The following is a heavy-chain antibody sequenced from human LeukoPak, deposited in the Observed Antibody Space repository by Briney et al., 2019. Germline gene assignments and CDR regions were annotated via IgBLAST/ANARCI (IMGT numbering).Heavy chain of an antibody. Sequence: SETLSLTCTVSGGSISSYYWSWIRQPPGKGLEWIGYIYYSGSTNYNPSLKSRVTISVDTSKNQFSLKLSSVTAADTAVYYCARAGIAAAGTRFDPWGQGTLVTVS. CDR1: GGSISSYY. D-gene: IGHD6-13*01. V-gene: IGHV4-59*01. J-gene: IGHJ5*02. CDR3: ARAGIAAAGTRFDP. CDR2: IYYSGST.